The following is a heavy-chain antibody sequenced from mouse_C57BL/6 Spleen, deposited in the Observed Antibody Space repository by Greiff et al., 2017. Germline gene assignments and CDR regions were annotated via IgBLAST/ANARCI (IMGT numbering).Heavy chain of an antibody. J-gene: IGHJ3*01. CDR1: GFTFSDYY. CDR3: ARERDYYGSSQGFAY. Sequence: EVKLVESEGGLVQPGSSMKLSCTASGFTFSDYYMAWVRQVPEKGLEWVANINYDGSSTYYLDSLKSRFIISRDNAKNILYLQMSSLKSEDTATYYCARERDYYGSSQGFAYWGQGTLVTVSA. V-gene: IGHV5-16*01. CDR2: INYDGSST. D-gene: IGHD1-1*01.